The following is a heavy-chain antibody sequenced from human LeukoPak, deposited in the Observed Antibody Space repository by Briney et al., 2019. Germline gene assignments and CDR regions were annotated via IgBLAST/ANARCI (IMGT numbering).Heavy chain of an antibody. Sequence: PSETLSLTCTVSGGSINSGAYYWTWIRQHPGKGLEWIGYIYYSGSTYYNPSLKSRLTISVDTSENQFSLRLNSVTAADTAVYYCARDQVTAIADYYYYGMDVWGQGTTVTVSS. J-gene: IGHJ6*02. CDR2: IYYSGST. D-gene: IGHD2-21*02. CDR1: GGSINSGAYY. CDR3: ARDQVTAIADYYYYGMDV. V-gene: IGHV4-31*03.